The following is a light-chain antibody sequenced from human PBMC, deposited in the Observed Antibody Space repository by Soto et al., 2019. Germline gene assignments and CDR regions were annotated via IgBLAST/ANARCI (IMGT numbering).Light chain of an antibody. CDR1: SSNIGGNI. Sequence: QPVLTQPPSASGTPGQRVTISCSGSSSNIGGNIVNWYQQLPGTAPKLLIFGNDQRPSWVPDRFSGSKSGTSASLAISGLQSEDEANYYCAAWDDSLNGVVFGGGT. CDR3: AAWDDSLNGVV. V-gene: IGLV1-44*01. CDR2: GND. J-gene: IGLJ2*01.